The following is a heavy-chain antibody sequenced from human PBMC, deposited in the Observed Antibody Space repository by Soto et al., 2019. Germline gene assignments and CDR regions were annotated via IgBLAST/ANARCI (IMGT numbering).Heavy chain of an antibody. V-gene: IGHV3-30*18. J-gene: IGHJ4*02. Sequence: QVQLVESGGGVVQPGRSLRLSCAASGFTFSSYGMHWVRQAPGKGLEWVAVISYDGSNKYYADSVKGRFTISRDNSKNTLYLQMNSLRAEDTAVYYCAKAPGISIRPIYFDYWGQGTLVTVSS. CDR1: GFTFSSYG. CDR2: ISYDGSNK. CDR3: AKAPGISIRPIYFDY. D-gene: IGHD3-10*01.